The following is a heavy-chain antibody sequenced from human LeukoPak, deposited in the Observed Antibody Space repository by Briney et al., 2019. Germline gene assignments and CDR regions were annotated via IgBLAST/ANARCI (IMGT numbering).Heavy chain of an antibody. CDR2: ISDDGNTN. CDR3: ARDRAGYDFWSWDY. V-gene: IGHV3-30*04. CDR1: GFMFDSYS. J-gene: IGHJ4*02. D-gene: IGHD3-3*01. Sequence: GGSLRLSCAGVGFMFDSYSIHWVRQAPGKGLEWVAVISDDGNTNSYADSVKGRFTISRDNSARTVYLQMSSLRAEDTAVYYCARDRAGYDFWSWDYWGQGTLVTVSS.